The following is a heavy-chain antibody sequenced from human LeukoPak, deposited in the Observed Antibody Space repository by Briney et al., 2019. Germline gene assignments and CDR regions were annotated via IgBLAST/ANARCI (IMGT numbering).Heavy chain of an antibody. CDR2: ISTYTGYS. V-gene: IGHV1-18*01. Sequence: ASVKVSCKASGYTFTSSGISWVRQAPGQRLEWIGCISTYTGYSKYAQNLQGRVTMTADTSTSTAYMELSSLRSDDTAIYYCAKNSSGGYSDYWGQGTLVTVSS. CDR3: AKNSSGGYSDY. CDR1: GYTFTSSG. J-gene: IGHJ4*02. D-gene: IGHD6-19*01.